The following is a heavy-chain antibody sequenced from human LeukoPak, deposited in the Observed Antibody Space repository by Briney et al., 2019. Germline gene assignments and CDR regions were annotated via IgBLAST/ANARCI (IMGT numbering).Heavy chain of an antibody. Sequence: SETLSLTCTVSGYSISSGYYWGWIRQPPGKGLEWIGSIYHSGRTFYNPSLKSRVTISIDTSKNQFSLKLSSVTAADTAVYYCARDLGIPPYYMDVWGKGTTVTVSS. CDR1: GYSISSGYY. J-gene: IGHJ6*03. CDR2: IYHSGRT. V-gene: IGHV4-38-2*02. CDR3: ARDLGIPPYYMDV.